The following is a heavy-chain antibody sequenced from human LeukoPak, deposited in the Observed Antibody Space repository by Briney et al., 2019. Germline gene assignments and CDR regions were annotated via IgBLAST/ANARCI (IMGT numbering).Heavy chain of an antibody. V-gene: IGHV4-59*08. CDR3: ARAHFGVVILDY. D-gene: IGHD3-3*01. J-gene: IGHJ4*02. CDR1: GGSISSYY. CDR2: IYYSGST. Sequence: SETLSLTCTVSGGSISSYYWSWIRQPPGKGLEWIGYIYYSGSTNYNPSLKSRVTISVDTSKNQFSLKLSSVTAADTAVYYCARAHFGVVILDYWGQGTLVTVSS.